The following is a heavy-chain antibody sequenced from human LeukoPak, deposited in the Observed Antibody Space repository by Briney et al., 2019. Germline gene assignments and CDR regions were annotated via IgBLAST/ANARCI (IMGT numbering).Heavy chain of an antibody. CDR3: SRSYYDSSGYYYWAYYFDY. CDR2: IYSGGNT. CDR1: GLTVSSNY. D-gene: IGHD3-22*01. Sequence: GGSLRLSRAASGLTVSSNYMSWVRQAPGKGLEWVSVIYSGGNTYYADSVKGRFTISRDNSKNTLYLQMNSLRAEDTAVYYCSRSYYDSSGYYYWAYYFDYWGQGTLVTVSS. V-gene: IGHV3-53*01. J-gene: IGHJ4*02.